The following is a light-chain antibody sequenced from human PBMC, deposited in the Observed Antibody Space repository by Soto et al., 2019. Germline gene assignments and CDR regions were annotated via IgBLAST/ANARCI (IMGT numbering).Light chain of an antibody. J-gene: IGKJ5*01. CDR2: DAS. CDR1: QNMNNY. V-gene: IGKV1-33*01. Sequence: DLQMTQSPSSLSASVGDRVTITCQASQNMNNYLNWYQQKPGTATKLLIYDASNLEAGVPSRFRGSGSGTEFTFTISRLHPEDSATYYCQQYEKRPTFGQGTRREMK. CDR3: QQYEKRPT.